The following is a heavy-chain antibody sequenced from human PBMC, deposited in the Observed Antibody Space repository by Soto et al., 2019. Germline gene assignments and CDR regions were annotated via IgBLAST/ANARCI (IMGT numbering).Heavy chain of an antibody. Sequence: QVQLQESVPGLVKPSETLSLTCTVSGGSISSYYWSWIRQPPGKGLEWIGYFYYSGSTTYNPSLRSRITLSVDTSKNQSSLKLSSVTAADTAVYYCARGTLTSYFDYWGQGTLVTVSS. J-gene: IGHJ4*02. CDR2: FYYSGST. V-gene: IGHV4-59*01. CDR3: ARGTLTSYFDY. CDR1: GGSISSYY.